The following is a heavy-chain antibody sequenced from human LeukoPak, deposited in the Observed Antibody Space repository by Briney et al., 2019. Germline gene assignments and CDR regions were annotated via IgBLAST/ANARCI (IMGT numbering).Heavy chain of an antibody. V-gene: IGHV3-48*01. CDR2: ISSSSRTI. D-gene: IGHD3-3*01. CDR1: AFTLSNYS. CDR3: ARLFWNGYYPISFDHYYGMDV. J-gene: IGHJ6*02. Sequence: GGSLRLSCAASAFTLSNYSMAWVRQAPGKGLEGISYISSSSRTIYYADSVKRRFTISRDNPNNSLSVQMTTLRAEDTAVYYCARLFWNGYYPISFDHYYGMDVWGQGTTVTVSS.